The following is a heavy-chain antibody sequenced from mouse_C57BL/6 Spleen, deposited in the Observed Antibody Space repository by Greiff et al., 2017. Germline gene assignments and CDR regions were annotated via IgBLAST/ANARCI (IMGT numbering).Heavy chain of an antibody. CDR3: ARYQGGYDYFDY. V-gene: IGHV1-80*01. J-gene: IGHJ2*01. Sequence: QVQLQQSGAELVKPGAPVKISCKPSAYASRSYWMNWVKQRPGKGLEWIGQIYPGDGDTNYNGKFKGKATLTADKSSSTAYMQLSSLTSEDSAVYFCARYQGGYDYFDYWGQGTTLTVSS. D-gene: IGHD2-2*01. CDR2: IYPGDGDT. CDR1: AYASRSYW.